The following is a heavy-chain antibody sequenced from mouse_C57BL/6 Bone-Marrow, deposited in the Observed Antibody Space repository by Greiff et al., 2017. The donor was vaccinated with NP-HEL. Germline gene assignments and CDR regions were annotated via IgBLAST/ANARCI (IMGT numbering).Heavy chain of an antibody. CDR1: GYAFTNYL. CDR3: ARNYGSSDY. Sequence: VQRVESGAELVRPGTSVKVSCKASGYAFTNYLIEWVKQRPGQGLEWIGVINPGSGGTNYNEKFKGKATLTADKSSSTAYMQLSSLTSEDSAVYFCARNYGSSDYWGQGTTLTVSS. J-gene: IGHJ2*01. D-gene: IGHD1-1*01. CDR2: INPGSGGT. V-gene: IGHV1-54*01.